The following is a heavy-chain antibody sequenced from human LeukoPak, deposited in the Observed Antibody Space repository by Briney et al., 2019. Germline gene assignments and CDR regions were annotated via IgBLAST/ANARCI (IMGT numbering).Heavy chain of an antibody. D-gene: IGHD1-26*01. CDR2: FDPEDGET. Sequence: ASVTVSFTVSGYTLTELSMHWVRQAPGKGLEWMGGFDPEDGETIYAQKFQGRITMTEDTSTDTAYMELSSLRSEDTAVYYCATDLYQVGAYPGRGGMWGQGTLVTVSS. J-gene: IGHJ4*02. CDR1: GYTLTELS. CDR3: ATDLYQVGAYPGRGGM. V-gene: IGHV1-24*01.